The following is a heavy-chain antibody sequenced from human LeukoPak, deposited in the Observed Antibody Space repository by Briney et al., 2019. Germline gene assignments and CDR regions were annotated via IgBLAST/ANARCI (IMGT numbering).Heavy chain of an antibody. J-gene: IGHJ4*02. CDR1: GGSFSGYY. V-gene: IGHV4-34*01. CDR3: ARDLEFAY. D-gene: IGHD3-3*01. CDR2: INHSGST. Sequence: PSETLSLTCAVYGGSFSGYYWSWIRQPPGKGLEWIGEINHSGSTNYNPSLKSRVTISVDTSKNQFSLKLSSVTAADTAVYYCARDLEFAYWGQGTLVTVSS.